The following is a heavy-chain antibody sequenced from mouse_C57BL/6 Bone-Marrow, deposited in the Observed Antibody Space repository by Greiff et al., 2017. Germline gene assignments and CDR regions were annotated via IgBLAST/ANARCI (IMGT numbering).Heavy chain of an antibody. J-gene: IGHJ2*01. Sequence: QVQLQQSGAELVRPGTSVKVSCKASGYAFTNYLIEWVKQRPGQGLEWIGVINPGSGGTNYNEQFKGKATLTADKSSSTAYRQLSSLTSEDSAVYVCARRDWDVVDYWGQGTTRTVSS. CDR3: ARRDWDVVDY. CDR2: INPGSGGT. D-gene: IGHD4-1*01. V-gene: IGHV1-54*01. CDR1: GYAFTNYL.